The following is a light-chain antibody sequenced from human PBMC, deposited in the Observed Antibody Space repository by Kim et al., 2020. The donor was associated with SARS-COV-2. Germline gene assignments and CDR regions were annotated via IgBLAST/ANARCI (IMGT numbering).Light chain of an antibody. J-gene: IGLJ3*02. Sequence: QSVLTQPPSASGTPGQRVTISCSGSSSNIGRNTVNWYQHLPGTAPKLLIYSNNQRPSGVPDRFSGSKSGTSASLAISGLQSEDEADYYCATWDDSLNGFWVFGGGTQLTVL. V-gene: IGLV1-44*01. CDR1: SSNIGRNT. CDR3: ATWDDSLNGFWV. CDR2: SNN.